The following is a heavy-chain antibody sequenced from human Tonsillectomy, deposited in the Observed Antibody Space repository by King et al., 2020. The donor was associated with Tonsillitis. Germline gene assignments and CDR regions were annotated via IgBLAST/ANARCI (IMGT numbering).Heavy chain of an antibody. CDR2: INPKSGGT. D-gene: IGHD3-10*01. CDR1: GYTFTDYY. CDR3: ARGVEWYGAFDT. Sequence: QLVQSGAEVQKPGASVNVSCKASGYTFTDYYIHWVRQAPGQGLEWMGWINPKSGGTIYAQKFQDRVTMTKDTSINTAYMELSRLTSDDTAVHYCARGVEWYGAFDTWGQGTMVIVSS. V-gene: IGHV1-2*02. J-gene: IGHJ3*02.